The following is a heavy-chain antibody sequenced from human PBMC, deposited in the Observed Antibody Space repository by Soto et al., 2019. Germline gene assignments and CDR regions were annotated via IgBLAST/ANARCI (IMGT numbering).Heavy chain of an antibody. CDR2: INHSGST. D-gene: IGHD2-2*01. CDR1: GGSFSGYY. V-gene: IGHV4-34*01. J-gene: IGHJ4*02. CDR3: ASMGGRYCSSTSCPTPDFDY. Sequence: SETLSLTCAVYGGSFSGYYWSWIRQPPGKGLEWIGEINHSGSTNYNPSLKSRVTISVDTSKNQFPLKLSSVTAADTAVYYCASMGGRYCSSTSCPTPDFDYWGQGTLVTVSS.